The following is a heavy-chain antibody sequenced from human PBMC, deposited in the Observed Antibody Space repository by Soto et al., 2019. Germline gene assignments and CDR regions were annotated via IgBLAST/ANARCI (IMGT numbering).Heavy chain of an antibody. CDR2: ISSSSSYI. J-gene: IGHJ4*02. D-gene: IGHD6-19*01. CDR3: ARGPHRSIAVAGTLRY. V-gene: IGHV3-21*01. Sequence: EVQLLESGGGLVQPGGSLRLSCAASGFTFSSYAMSWVRQAPGKGLEWVSAISSSSSYIYYADSVKGRFTISRDNAKNSLYLQMNSLRAEDTAVYYCARGPHRSIAVAGTLRYWGQGTLVTVSS. CDR1: GFTFSSYA.